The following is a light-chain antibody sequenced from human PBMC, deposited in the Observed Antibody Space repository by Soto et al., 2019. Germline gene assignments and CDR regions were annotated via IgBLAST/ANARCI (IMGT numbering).Light chain of an antibody. CDR1: SSNIGGNS. Sequence: QSVLTQPPSVSAAPGQKVTISCSGSSSNIGGNSVSWNQQLPGTAPKLLIYDDNKRPSGIPDRFSGSKSGTSATLGITGFQTGDEDDYYCGSWDSSLSAYVFGTGTKVTV. CDR3: GSWDSSLSAYV. V-gene: IGLV1-51*01. CDR2: DDN. J-gene: IGLJ1*01.